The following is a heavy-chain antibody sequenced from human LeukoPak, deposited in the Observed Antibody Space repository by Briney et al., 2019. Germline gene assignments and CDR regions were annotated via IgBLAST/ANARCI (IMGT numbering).Heavy chain of an antibody. CDR2: ISYDGSNK. CDR3: AKDPPYSYYFDY. V-gene: IGHV3-30*18. CDR1: GFTFSSYG. D-gene: IGHD2-21*01. J-gene: IGHJ4*02. Sequence: GGSLRLSCAASGFTFSSYGMHWVRQAPGKGLEWVAVISYDGSNKYYADSVKGRFTISRGNSKNTLYLQMNSLRAEDTAVYYCAKDPPYSYYFDYWGQGTLVTVSS.